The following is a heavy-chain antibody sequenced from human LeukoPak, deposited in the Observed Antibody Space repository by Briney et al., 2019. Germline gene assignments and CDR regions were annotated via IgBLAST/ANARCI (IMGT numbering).Heavy chain of an antibody. CDR1: GFTVSSNY. J-gene: IGHJ4*02. CDR3: ARDGAVLTGYYDY. Sequence: PGESLRLSCAASGFTVSSNYLSWVRQAPGKGLEWVSTTYSGGSTYYADSVTGRFTISRDNSKNTLYLQMNSLRAEDTAVYYCARDGAVLTGYYDYWGQGTLVTVSS. D-gene: IGHD3-9*01. CDR2: TYSGGST. V-gene: IGHV3-66*01.